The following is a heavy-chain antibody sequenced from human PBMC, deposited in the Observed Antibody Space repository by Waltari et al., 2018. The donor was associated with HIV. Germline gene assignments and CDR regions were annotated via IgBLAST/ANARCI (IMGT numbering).Heavy chain of an antibody. D-gene: IGHD3-10*01. CDR1: GDKFEEHA. V-gene: IGHV3-9*01. CDR2: IAWNHDIT. Sequence: EAQVGGSGGGLVQPGRSFRLSCSASGDKFEEHAMTWVRLLPGKGREWVAGIAWNHDITGYADSVKGRFTIFRDNDKKSLYLHRSSLRQEDTALYYCAKDVLRFGQILRDYGMDVWGQGTPVTVSS. CDR3: AKDVLRFGQILRDYGMDV. J-gene: IGHJ6*02.